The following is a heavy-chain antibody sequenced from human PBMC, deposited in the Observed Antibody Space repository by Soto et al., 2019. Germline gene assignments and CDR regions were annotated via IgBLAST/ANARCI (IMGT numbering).Heavy chain of an antibody. Sequence: ESGGGVVQPGRSLRLSCAASGFTFSSYGMHWVRQAPGKGLEWVAVIWYDGSNKYYADSVKGRFTISRDNSKNTLYLQMNSLRAEDTAVYYCASEIKGFDYWGQGTLVTVSS. J-gene: IGHJ4*02. CDR3: ASEIKGFDY. V-gene: IGHV3-33*01. CDR1: GFTFSSYG. CDR2: IWYDGSNK.